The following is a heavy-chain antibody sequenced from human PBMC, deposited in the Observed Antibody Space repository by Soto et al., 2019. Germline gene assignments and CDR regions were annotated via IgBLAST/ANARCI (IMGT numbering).Heavy chain of an antibody. V-gene: IGHV3-15*07. CDR2: IKSKTDGGTT. CDR3: TTDPYPWGGYSGYEPSYSYYYGMDV. J-gene: IGHJ6*02. D-gene: IGHD5-12*01. Sequence: PGGSLRLSCAASGFTFSNAWMNWVRQAPGKGLEWVGRIKSKTDGGTTDYAAPVKGRFTISRDDSKNTLYLQMNSLKTEDTAVYYCTTDPYPWGGYSGYEPSYSYYYGMDVWGQGTTVTVSS. CDR1: GFTFSNAW.